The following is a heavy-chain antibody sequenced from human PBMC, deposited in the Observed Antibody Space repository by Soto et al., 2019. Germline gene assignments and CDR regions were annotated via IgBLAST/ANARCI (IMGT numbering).Heavy chain of an antibody. J-gene: IGHJ6*02. Sequence: QVQLQQWGAGLLKPSETLSLTCAVYGGSFSGYYWSWIRQPPGKGLEWIGESNHSGSTNYNPSLKSRVTISVDTSKNQFSLKLSSVTAADTAVYYCARAEIAAAGPTYYYYGMDVWGQGTTVTVSS. CDR1: GGSFSGYY. V-gene: IGHV4-34*01. CDR2: SNHSGST. D-gene: IGHD6-13*01. CDR3: ARAEIAAAGPTYYYYGMDV.